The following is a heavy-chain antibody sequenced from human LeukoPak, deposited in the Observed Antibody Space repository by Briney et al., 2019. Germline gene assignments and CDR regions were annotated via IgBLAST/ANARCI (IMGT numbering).Heavy chain of an antibody. V-gene: IGHV3-33*08. CDR1: GFTFSSYS. Sequence: GGSLRLSCAASGFTFSSYSMNWVRQAPGKGLEWVAVIWYDGSNKYYADSVKGRFTISRDNSKNTLYLQMNSLRAEDTAVYYCARDPRGNGGYVLWGQGTLVTVSS. CDR2: IWYDGSNK. D-gene: IGHD4-23*01. CDR3: ARDPRGNGGYVL. J-gene: IGHJ4*02.